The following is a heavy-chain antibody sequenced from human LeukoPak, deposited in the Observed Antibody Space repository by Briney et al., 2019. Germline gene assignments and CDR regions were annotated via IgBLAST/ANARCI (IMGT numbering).Heavy chain of an antibody. J-gene: IGHJ5*02. CDR3: ARGTYYYGSGLNWFDP. D-gene: IGHD3-10*01. CDR1: GYTFTSYY. CDR2: INPSGGST. V-gene: IGHV1-46*01. Sequence: GASVKVSCKASGYTFTSYYMHWVRQAPGQGLEWMGIINPSGGSTSYAQKFQGRVTMTRDTSTSTVYMELSSLRSEDTAVYYCARGTYYYGSGLNWFDPWGQGTLVTVSS.